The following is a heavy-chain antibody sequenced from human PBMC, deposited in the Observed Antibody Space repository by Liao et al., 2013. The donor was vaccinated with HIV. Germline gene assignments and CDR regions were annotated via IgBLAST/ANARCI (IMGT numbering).Heavy chain of an antibody. Sequence: QVQLQQWGAGLLKPSETLTLTCAVYGGSFRGYYWGWIRQSPGKGLEWIGEIIDSGSTNYNPSLKSRVTISVDTSKNQFSLKLSSVTAADTAVYFCASGKILPTYWGQGTLVTVSS. V-gene: IGHV4-34*02. CDR1: GGSFRGYY. CDR2: IIDSGST. D-gene: IGHD3-3*01. J-gene: IGHJ4*02. CDR3: ASGKILPTY.